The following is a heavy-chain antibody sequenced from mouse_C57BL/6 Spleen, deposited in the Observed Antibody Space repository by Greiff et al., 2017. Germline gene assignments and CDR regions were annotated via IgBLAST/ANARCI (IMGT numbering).Heavy chain of an antibody. CDR2: IDPSDSYT. D-gene: IGHD2-3*01. CDR1: GYTFTSYW. J-gene: IGHJ3*01. Sequence: QVQLQQPGAELVMPGASVKLSCKASGYTFTSYWMHWVKQRPGQGLEWIGEIDPSDSYTNYNQKFKGKSTLTVDKSSSTAYMQLSSLTSEDSAVYYCARSLDGYYFSWFAYWGQGTLVTVSA. V-gene: IGHV1-69*01. CDR3: ARSLDGYYFSWFAY.